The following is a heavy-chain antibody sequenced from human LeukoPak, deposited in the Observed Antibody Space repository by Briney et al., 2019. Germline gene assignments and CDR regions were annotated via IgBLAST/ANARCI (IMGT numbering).Heavy chain of an antibody. Sequence: SETLSLTCTVSGGSISSYYWSWIRQPPGKGLEWIGYIYYSGSTNYNPSLKSRVTISVDTSKNQFSLKLSSVTAADTAVYYCARVDDSRGYGYFQHWGQGTLVTVSS. CDR2: IYYSGST. CDR3: ARVDDSRGYGYFQH. J-gene: IGHJ1*01. CDR1: GGSISSYY. V-gene: IGHV4-59*01. D-gene: IGHD3-22*01.